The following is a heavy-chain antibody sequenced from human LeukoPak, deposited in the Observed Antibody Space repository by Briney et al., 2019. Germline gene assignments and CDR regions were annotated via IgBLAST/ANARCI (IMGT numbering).Heavy chain of an antibody. Sequence: SETLSLTCAVYGGSFSGYYWSWIRQPPGKGLEWIGEINHSGSTNYNPSLRGRVTISVDTSKNQFSLKLTSVTAADTAVYYCARFSRRIWPLKHDHDSSGYGDYWGQGTLVTVSS. CDR1: GGSFSGYY. J-gene: IGHJ4*02. D-gene: IGHD3-22*01. V-gene: IGHV4-34*01. CDR3: ARFSRRIWPLKHDHDSSGYGDY. CDR2: INHSGST.